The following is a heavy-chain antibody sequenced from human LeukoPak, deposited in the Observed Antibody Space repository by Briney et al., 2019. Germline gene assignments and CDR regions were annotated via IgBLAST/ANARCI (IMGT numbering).Heavy chain of an antibody. CDR3: AKRGVVIRGILIMGFHKPAYYFDY. D-gene: IGHD3-10*01. Sequence: GGSLRLSCVVSGITVSNYDMSWVRQAPGKGLEWVSGIRESGGGTNYADSVKGRFTIPRDNSMNTVYLQMNSLRAEDTAVYFCAKRGVVIRGILIMGFHKPAYYFDYWGQGILVTVSS. V-gene: IGHV3-23*01. J-gene: IGHJ4*02. CDR1: GITVSNYD. CDR2: IRESGGGT.